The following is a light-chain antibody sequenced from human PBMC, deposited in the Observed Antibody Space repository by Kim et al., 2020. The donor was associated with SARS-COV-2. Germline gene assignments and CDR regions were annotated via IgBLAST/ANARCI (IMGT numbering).Light chain of an antibody. J-gene: IGKJ1*01. V-gene: IGKV3-15*01. Sequence: EIVMTQSPGTLSVSPGERATLSCRASQSVSFNLAWYQQKPGQPPRLLIYGASTRATGIADRFTGSGSETEFTLTISSLQSEDLAVYYCQQYHNWWTFGQGTKVDIK. CDR1: QSVSFN. CDR3: QQYHNWWT. CDR2: GAS.